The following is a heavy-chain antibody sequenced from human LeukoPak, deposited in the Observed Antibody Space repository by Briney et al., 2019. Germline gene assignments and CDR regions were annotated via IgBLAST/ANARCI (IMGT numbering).Heavy chain of an antibody. CDR3: ARDRDYYGMDV. CDR2: ISWNSGSI. J-gene: IGHJ6*02. Sequence: GGSLRLSCAASGFTFDDYAMHWVRQAPGKGLEWVSGISWNSGSIGYADSVKGRFTISRDNAKNSLYLQMNSLRAEDTAVYYCARDRDYYGMDVWGQGTTVTVSS. CDR1: GFTFDDYA. V-gene: IGHV3-9*01.